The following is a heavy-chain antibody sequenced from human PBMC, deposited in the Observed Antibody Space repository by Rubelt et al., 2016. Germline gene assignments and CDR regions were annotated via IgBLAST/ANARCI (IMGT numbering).Heavy chain of an antibody. CDR2: IWYDGSNK. J-gene: IGHJ5*02. CDR3: AEDGIRIVATMHT. D-gene: IGHD5-12*01. V-gene: IGHV3-33*03. Sequence: QVQLAESGGGVVQPGRSLRLSCAASGFTFISSGMHWVRQAPGKGLSWVAVIWYDGSNKYYADSGKGRFTNNRGKSKNTLNMEMNRRRAEDTAVYYCAEDGIRIVATMHTWGQGTLVTVSS. CDR1: GFTFISSG.